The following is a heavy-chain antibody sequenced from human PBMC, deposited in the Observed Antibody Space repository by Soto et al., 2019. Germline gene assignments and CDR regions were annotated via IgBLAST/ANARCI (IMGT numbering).Heavy chain of an antibody. Sequence: QVQLQQWGAGLLRPSETLSLTCAVYGGSFSGYYWRWIRQPPGRGLGWIGGINHSGSTNYNPSLKSRVTISLDTSKNQFSLQVMSVTAADTAVYYCASLKRDRVEPSYCSSGMDVWGQGTTVTVSS. CDR2: INHSGST. V-gene: IGHV4-34*01. J-gene: IGHJ6*02. CDR1: GGSFSGYY. CDR3: ASLKRDRVEPSYCSSGMDV. D-gene: IGHD1-1*01.